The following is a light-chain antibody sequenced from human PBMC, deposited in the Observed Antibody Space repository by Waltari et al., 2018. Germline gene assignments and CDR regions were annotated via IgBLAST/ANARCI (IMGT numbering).Light chain of an antibody. CDR2: WAS. J-gene: IGKJ2*01. CDR1: QSVLSSSNNKNY. CDR3: QQCYTYPYT. V-gene: IGKV4-1*01. Sequence: DIVMTQSPDSLAVSLGERATINCKSRQSVLSSSNNKNYLGWHQQKPGQPPKLLICWASTRESGVPYRFSGSCSATYFTLTSSSLQTEDVAVYYWQQCYTYPYTFGQGTNLEIK.